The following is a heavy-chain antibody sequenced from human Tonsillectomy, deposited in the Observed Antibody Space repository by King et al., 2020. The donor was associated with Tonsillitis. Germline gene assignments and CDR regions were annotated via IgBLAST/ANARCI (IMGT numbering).Heavy chain of an antibody. J-gene: IGHJ4*02. Sequence: QLVQSGAEVKKPGASVKVSCKASGYSFLNYDINWVRQAPGQGLEWMAWMNPNSLRTGYARRLQGRVTLTRDTSITTAYMELRGLTSEDTAIYYCTRGGGDYESGHLHRSPLDYWGQGTLVSVSS. CDR2: MNPNSLRT. D-gene: IGHD3-22*01. CDR3: TRGGGDYESGHLHRSPLDY. V-gene: IGHV1-8*02. CDR1: GYSFLNYD.